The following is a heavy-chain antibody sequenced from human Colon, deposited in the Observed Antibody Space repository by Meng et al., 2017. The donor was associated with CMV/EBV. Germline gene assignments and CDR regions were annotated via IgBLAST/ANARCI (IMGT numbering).Heavy chain of an antibody. CDR1: GFTFSSYS. Sequence: GGSLRLSCAASGFTFSSYSMNWVRQAPGKGLEWVSSISSSSYIYYADSVKGRFTISRDNAKNSLYLHMNSLRAEDTAVYYCAREGGPDPYYYYGMDVWGQGTTVTVSS. D-gene: IGHD2-15*01. CDR3: AREGGPDPYYYYGMDV. V-gene: IGHV3-21*01. CDR2: ISSSSYI. J-gene: IGHJ6*02.